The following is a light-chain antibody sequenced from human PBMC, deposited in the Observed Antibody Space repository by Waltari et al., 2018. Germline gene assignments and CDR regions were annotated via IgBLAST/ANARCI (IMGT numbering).Light chain of an antibody. CDR2: DAS. CDR1: QRVSSY. J-gene: IGKJ4*01. CDR3: QQRSNWPPLT. Sequence: EIVLTQSPATLSLSPGERATLSCRASQRVSSYLAGYQQKPGQAPRPLIYDASNRATGIPARFSGSGSGTDFTLTISSLEPEDFAVYYCQQRSNWPPLTFGGGTKVEIK. V-gene: IGKV3-11*01.